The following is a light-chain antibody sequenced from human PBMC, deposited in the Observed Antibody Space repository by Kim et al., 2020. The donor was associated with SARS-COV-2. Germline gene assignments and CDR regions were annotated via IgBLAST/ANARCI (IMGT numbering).Light chain of an antibody. V-gene: IGLV3-1*01. J-gene: IGLJ2*01. Sequence: VSFAPGQTASITCSGDKLGDKYACWYQQKPGQSPVLVIYQDSKRPSGIPERFSGSNSGNTATLTISGTQAMDEADYYCQAWDSSVVFGGGTQLTVL. CDR2: QDS. CDR1: KLGDKY. CDR3: QAWDSSVV.